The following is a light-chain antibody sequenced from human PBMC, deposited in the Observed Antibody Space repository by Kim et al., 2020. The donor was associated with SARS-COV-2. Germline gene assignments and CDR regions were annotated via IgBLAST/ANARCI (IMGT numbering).Light chain of an antibody. CDR3: QQRNSWPPAVT. CDR1: QSVGNY. CDR2: DAS. V-gene: IGKV3-11*01. J-gene: IGKJ4*01. Sequence: PGERATLSCKASQSVGNYLAWYQQKPGQAPRLLVYDASNRATGVPDRFSGSGSGTDFTLTISSLEPEDFSTYYCQQRNSWPPAVTFGGGTKVDIK.